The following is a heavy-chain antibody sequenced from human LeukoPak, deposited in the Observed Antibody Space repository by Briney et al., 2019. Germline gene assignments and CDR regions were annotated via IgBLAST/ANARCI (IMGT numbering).Heavy chain of an antibody. V-gene: IGHV3-21*01. CDR3: ARDWKYKVDY. CDR2: ITSNGSAI. D-gene: IGHD1-7*01. Sequence: GGSLRLSCAASGFTFSTYSMNWVRQAPGKGLEWVSSITSNGSAIYYADSVKGRFTISRDNAKNSLYLQMNSLRAEDTAVYYCARDWKYKVDYWGQGTLVTVSS. CDR1: GFTFSTYS. J-gene: IGHJ4*02.